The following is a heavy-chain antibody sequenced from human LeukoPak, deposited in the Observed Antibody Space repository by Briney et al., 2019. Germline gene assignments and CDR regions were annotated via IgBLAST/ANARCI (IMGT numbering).Heavy chain of an antibody. D-gene: IGHD3-22*01. CDR1: GITFTNAW. J-gene: IGHJ6*03. CDR2: IKSKTDGGTT. CDR3: TTGTVVITDYYYYYMDV. V-gene: IGHV3-15*01. Sequence: KTGGSLRLSCAASGITFTNAWLTGVRQAPGKGLEWVGRIKSKTDGGTTDHAERVKSRFTISRDDSKNTLYLQMNSLKTEDTAVYYCTTGTVVITDYYYYYMDVWGKGTTVTVSS.